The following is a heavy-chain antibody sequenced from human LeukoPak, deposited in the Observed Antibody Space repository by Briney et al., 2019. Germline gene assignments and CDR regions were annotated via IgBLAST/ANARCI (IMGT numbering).Heavy chain of an antibody. CDR1: GFTFSSYW. D-gene: IGHD4-17*01. Sequence: GGPLRLSCAASGFTFSSYWMSWVRQASGKGLEWVANIKQDGSEKYYVDSVKGRFTISRDNAKNSLYLQMNSLRAEDTAVYYCAVPDYGDYALDYWGQGTLVTVSS. CDR3: AVPDYGDYALDY. J-gene: IGHJ4*02. V-gene: IGHV3-7*03. CDR2: IKQDGSEK.